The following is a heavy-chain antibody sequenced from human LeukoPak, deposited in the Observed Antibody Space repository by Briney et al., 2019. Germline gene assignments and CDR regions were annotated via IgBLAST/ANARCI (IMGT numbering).Heavy chain of an antibody. CDR3: ARSWRFCSGGGCYPIDY. Sequence: ASVKVSCKASGYTFSGSYIHWVRQAPGQGLEWMGRINPNSGGTNCAQKFQGRVTMTRDTSISTAYMELSRLRSDDTAVYYCARSWRFCSGGGCYPIDYWGQGTLVTVSS. CDR1: GYTFSGSY. D-gene: IGHD2-15*01. V-gene: IGHV1-2*06. CDR2: INPNSGGT. J-gene: IGHJ4*02.